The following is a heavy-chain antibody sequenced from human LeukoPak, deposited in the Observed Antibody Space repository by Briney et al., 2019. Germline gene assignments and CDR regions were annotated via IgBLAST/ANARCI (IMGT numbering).Heavy chain of an antibody. Sequence: GGSLRLSCAASGFTFRDYSMNWIRQAPGKGLEWLSYVGIDGTTIHYADSVKGRFTISRDNAKNSLYLQMSSLKDEDTALYFCVSDRYYSFDYWGQGTLATVSS. CDR2: VGIDGTTI. J-gene: IGHJ4*02. CDR3: VSDRYYSFDY. CDR1: GFTFRDYS. D-gene: IGHD1-26*01. V-gene: IGHV3-48*02.